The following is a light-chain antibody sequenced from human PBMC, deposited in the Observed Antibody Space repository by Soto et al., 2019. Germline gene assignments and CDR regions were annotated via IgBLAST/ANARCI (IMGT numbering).Light chain of an antibody. CDR1: SGHSSYA. V-gene: IGLV4-69*01. Sequence: QSVLTQSPSASASLGASVKLTCTLSSGHSSYAIAWHQQQPEKGPRYLMKLNSDGSHSKGDVIPDRFSGSSSGAERYLTISSLQSEDEADYYCQTWGTGSWVFGGGTTLTVL. J-gene: IGLJ3*02. CDR3: QTWGTGSWV. CDR2: LNSDGSH.